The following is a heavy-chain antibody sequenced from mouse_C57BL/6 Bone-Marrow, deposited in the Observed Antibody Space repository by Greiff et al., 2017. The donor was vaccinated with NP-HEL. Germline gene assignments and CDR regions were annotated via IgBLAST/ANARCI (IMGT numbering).Heavy chain of an antibody. CDR1: GFNIKDDY. V-gene: IGHV14-4*01. J-gene: IGHJ3*01. Sequence: EVKLVESGAELVRPGASVKLSCTASGFNIKDDYMHWVKQRPEQGLEWIGWIDPENGDTEYASKFQGKATITADTSSNTAYLQLSSLTSEDTAVYYCTTGDYDSWFAYWGQGTLVTVSA. CDR3: TTGDYDSWFAY. CDR2: IDPENGDT. D-gene: IGHD2-4*01.